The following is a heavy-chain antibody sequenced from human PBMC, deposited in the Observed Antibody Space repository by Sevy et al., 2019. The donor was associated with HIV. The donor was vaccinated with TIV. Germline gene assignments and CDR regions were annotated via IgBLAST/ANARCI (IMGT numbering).Heavy chain of an antibody. V-gene: IGHV1-2*02. CDR1: GYTFTDYY. J-gene: IGHJ3*02. Sequence: ASVKVSCKASGYTFTDYYIHWMRQAPGQGLEWMGWINPKSDAPLYAQRFQGRITMTTDTSTSTAYMELSRLRSDDTAMYFCARALYLDSIGYHSAYAFDIWAQGTMVTVSS. D-gene: IGHD3-22*01. CDR3: ARALYLDSIGYHSAYAFDI. CDR2: INPKSDAP.